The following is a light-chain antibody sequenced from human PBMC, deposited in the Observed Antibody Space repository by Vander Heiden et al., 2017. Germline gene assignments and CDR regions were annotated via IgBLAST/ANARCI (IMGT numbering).Light chain of an antibody. CDR3: TTWDDSLSGPV. J-gene: IGLJ3*02. CDR1: NSNIGSSY. Sequence: QSVLTQPPSASGTPGQRVTISCSGRNSNIGSSYVYGYQYIPGTAPKLRIYRNHQRPSGVPDRFSGSKSGTSASLAISGLRSEDEADYYCTTWDDSLSGPVFGGGTKLTVL. CDR2: RNH. V-gene: IGLV1-47*01.